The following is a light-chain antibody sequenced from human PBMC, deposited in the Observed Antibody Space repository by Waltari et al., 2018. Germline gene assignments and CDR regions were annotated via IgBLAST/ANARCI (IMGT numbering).Light chain of an antibody. J-gene: IGLJ2*01. CDR3: QTWDLITVT. V-gene: IGLV3-1*01. CDR1: NSGPKY. CDR2: QNN. Sequence: SSEVTQPPSVSVSPGQTATIFCSGENSGPKYTSWYQQKPGQSPLLVMHQNNVRPSGIPERFSGSSSGNTATLTISGTQAMDEAVYFCQTWDLITVTFGGGTKLTVL.